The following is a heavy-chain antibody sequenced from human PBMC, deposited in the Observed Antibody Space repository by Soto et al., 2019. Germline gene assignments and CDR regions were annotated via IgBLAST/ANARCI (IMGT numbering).Heavy chain of an antibody. CDR1: GFTFSSYS. D-gene: IGHD2-2*01. CDR3: ARWARYCSSTSCQLWIDY. V-gene: IGHV3-48*02. Sequence: EVQLVESGGGLVQPGGSLRLSCAASGFTFSSYSMNWVRQAPGKGLEWVSYISSSSSTIYYADSVKGRFTISRDNAKNSLYLQMNSLRDEDTAVYYCARWARYCSSTSCQLWIDYWGQGILVTVSS. J-gene: IGHJ4*02. CDR2: ISSSSSTI.